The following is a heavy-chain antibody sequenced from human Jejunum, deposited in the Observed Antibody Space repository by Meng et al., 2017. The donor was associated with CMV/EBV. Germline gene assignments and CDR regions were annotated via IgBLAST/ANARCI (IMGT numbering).Heavy chain of an antibody. V-gene: IGHV1-2*02. Sequence: KASVFTFFAYYMHWLRQAPGQGLEWMGWIRLDNGATNYAQRFQGRVTLTRDTSITTAYMGLSWLTSDDTAVYFCARDSAIAAGTYFDYWGQGSLVTVSS. CDR1: VFTFFAYY. CDR3: ARDSAIAAGTYFDY. J-gene: IGHJ4*02. CDR2: IRLDNGAT. D-gene: IGHD6-13*01.